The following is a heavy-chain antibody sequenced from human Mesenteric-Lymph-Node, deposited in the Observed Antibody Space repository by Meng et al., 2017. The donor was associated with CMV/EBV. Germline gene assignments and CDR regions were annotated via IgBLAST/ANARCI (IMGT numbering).Heavy chain of an antibody. Sequence: GESLKISCAASGFTFSSYEMNWVRQAPGKGLEWVSYISSSGSTIYYADSVKGRFTISRDNAKNSLYLQMNSLRAEDTAVYYCARDRGYCSSTSCYGNAFDIWGQGTMVTVSS. D-gene: IGHD2-2*01. CDR3: ARDRGYCSSTSCYGNAFDI. CDR2: ISSSGSTI. V-gene: IGHV3-48*03. CDR1: GFTFSSYE. J-gene: IGHJ3*02.